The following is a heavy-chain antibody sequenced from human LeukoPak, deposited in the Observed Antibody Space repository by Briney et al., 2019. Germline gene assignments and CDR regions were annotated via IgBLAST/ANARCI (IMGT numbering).Heavy chain of an antibody. CDR1: GFTFDDYA. V-gene: IGHV3-9*01. D-gene: IGHD6-19*01. J-gene: IGHJ4*02. Sequence: GRSLRLSCAASGFTFDDYAMHWVRQAPGKGLEWVSGISWNSGSIGYADSVKGRFTISRDNAKNSLYLQMNSLRAEDTALYYCAKDRIAVAGTSSFDYWGQGTLVTVSS. CDR3: AKDRIAVAGTSSFDY. CDR2: ISWNSGSI.